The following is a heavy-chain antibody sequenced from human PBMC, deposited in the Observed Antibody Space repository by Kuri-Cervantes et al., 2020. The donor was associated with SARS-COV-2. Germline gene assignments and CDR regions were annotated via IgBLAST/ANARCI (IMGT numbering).Heavy chain of an antibody. CDR1: GFTFSTYD. CDR3: SRTYDSSGSLYYYYYYMDV. V-gene: IGHV3-33*08. Sequence: GGSLRLSCAASGFTFSTYDMYWVRQAPGKGLEWVAFIWNDGSNKYYADSVKGRFTISRDNSKNTLYLQMDSLRGDDTAVYYCSRTYDSSGSLYYYYYYMDVWGKGTTVTVSS. J-gene: IGHJ6*03. D-gene: IGHD3-22*01. CDR2: IWNDGSNK.